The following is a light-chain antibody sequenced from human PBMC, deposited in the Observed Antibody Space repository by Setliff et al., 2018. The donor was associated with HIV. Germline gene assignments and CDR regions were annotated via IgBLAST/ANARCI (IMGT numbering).Light chain of an antibody. CDR3: CSYVENSRV. Sequence: QSVLTQPASVSGSPGQAIIISCTGTSDDIGRYYYVSWYQQLPGKAPRLIMFDFTKRPSGVSDRFSGSKSDNTASLTISRLQAEDESNYYCCSYVENSRVFGGGTKVTVL. CDR2: DFT. J-gene: IGLJ3*02. CDR1: SDDIGRYYY. V-gene: IGLV2-14*03.